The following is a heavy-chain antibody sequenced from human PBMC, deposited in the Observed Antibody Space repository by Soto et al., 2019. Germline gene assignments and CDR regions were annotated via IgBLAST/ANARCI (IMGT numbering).Heavy chain of an antibody. J-gene: IGHJ3*02. V-gene: IGHV4-4*07. CDR3: ARGWWEQDGSAYDI. Sequence: SETLSLTCTLSGGSISSYHWSWIRQPAGKGLEWIGRIYTSGSTNYNPSLKSRVTMSVDTSKNQLSLKLSSVTAADTAVYYCARGWWEQDGSAYDIWGQGTMVTVSS. CDR1: GGSISSYH. D-gene: IGHD2-15*01. CDR2: IYTSGST.